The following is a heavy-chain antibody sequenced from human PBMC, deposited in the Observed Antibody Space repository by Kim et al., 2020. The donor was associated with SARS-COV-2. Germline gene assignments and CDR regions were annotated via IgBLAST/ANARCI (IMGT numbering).Heavy chain of an antibody. Sequence: YNPSLKSRVTKSLDTARNQFSLKMSSVTAGDTAVYYCARDLASSYGGFFDYWGQGAPVTVSS. J-gene: IGHJ4*02. CDR3: ARDLASSYGGFFDY. V-gene: IGHV4-61*02. D-gene: IGHD5-12*01.